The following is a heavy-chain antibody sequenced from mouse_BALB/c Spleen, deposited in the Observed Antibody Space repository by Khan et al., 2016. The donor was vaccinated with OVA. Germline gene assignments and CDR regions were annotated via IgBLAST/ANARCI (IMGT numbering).Heavy chain of an antibody. CDR2: IYPGISDT. J-gene: IGHJ2*01. CDR1: GYSFASYW. D-gene: IGHD2-4*01. V-gene: IGHV1-5*01. CDR3: TRSYDSYYLDY. Sequence: EVQLQQSGTVLARPGASVKMSCKASGYSFASYWMHWVKQRPGQGLEWIGTIYPGISDTRYNQKFKGKATLTAVSSASTAYMEFSSLTNEDSAVYYCTRSYDSYYLDYWGQGTTLTVSS.